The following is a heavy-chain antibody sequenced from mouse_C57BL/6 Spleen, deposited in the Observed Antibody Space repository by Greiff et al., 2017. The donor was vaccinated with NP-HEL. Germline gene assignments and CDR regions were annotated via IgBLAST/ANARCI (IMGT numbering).Heavy chain of an antibody. CDR1: GYTFTDYE. Sequence: VQLQQSGAELVRPGASVTLSCKASGYTFTDYEMHWVKQTPVHGLEWIGAIDPETGGTAYNQKFKGKAILTADKSSSTAYMELRSLTSVDSAVYYCTRWSFITTVVAHYAMDYWGQGTSVTVSS. V-gene: IGHV1-15*01. CDR2: IDPETGGT. CDR3: TRWSFITTVVAHYAMDY. J-gene: IGHJ4*01. D-gene: IGHD1-1*01.